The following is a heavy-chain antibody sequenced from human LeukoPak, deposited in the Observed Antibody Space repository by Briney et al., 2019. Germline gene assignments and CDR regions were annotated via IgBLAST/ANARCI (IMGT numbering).Heavy chain of an antibody. CDR1: GYTFSIYG. CDR2: ITADNGNT. Sequence: ASVKVSCTASGYTFSIYGISWVRQGPGQGLEWMGFITADNGNTNYAQKFQGRVIMTSDTSTSTAYMELRSLRADDTAVYYCARCEATVSMFFDYWGQGTLVTVSS. D-gene: IGHD1-26*01. V-gene: IGHV1-18*01. J-gene: IGHJ4*02. CDR3: ARCEATVSMFFDY.